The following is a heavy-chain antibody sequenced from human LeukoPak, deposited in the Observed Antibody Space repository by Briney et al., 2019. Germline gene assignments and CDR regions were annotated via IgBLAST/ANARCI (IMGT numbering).Heavy chain of an antibody. Sequence: PGGSLTLSCAASGFTFSSYGMHWVRQAPGKGLEWVAVISYDGSNKYYADSVKGRFTISRDNSKNTLYLLMNSLRAEDTAVYCCAKDRGGKRPPLCYFDYWGEGTLVTVSS. J-gene: IGHJ4*02. CDR1: GFTFSSYG. CDR2: ISYDGSNK. V-gene: IGHV3-30*18. CDR3: AKDRGGKRPPLCYFDY. D-gene: IGHD2-15*01.